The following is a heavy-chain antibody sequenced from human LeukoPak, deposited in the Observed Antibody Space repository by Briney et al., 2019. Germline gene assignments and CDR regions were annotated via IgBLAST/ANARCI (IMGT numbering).Heavy chain of an antibody. CDR2: INHSGST. CDR1: GGSFSDYY. CDR3: ARESNYHGSGTGWFDP. Sequence: SETLSLTCGVYGGSFSDYYWSWIRQPPGKGLEWIGEINHSGSTNYNPSLKSRVTISVDTSKNQLSLKLSSVTAADTAVYYCARESNYHGSGTGWFDPWGQGTLVTVSS. J-gene: IGHJ5*02. V-gene: IGHV4-34*01. D-gene: IGHD3-10*01.